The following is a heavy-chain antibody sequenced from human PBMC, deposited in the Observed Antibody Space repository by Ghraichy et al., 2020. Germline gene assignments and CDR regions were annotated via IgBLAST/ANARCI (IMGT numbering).Heavy chain of an antibody. J-gene: IGHJ4*02. D-gene: IGHD6-13*01. CDR2: IYWSDDH. V-gene: IGHV2-5*01. CDR3: AHRSITAAAHGDYYFDY. CDR1: GFSLSTSGVG. Sequence: SGPTLVKPTQTLTLTCTFSGFSLSTSGVGVGWIRQPPGKALEWLALIYWSDDHRYSPSLKSRLTITKDTSKNQVVLTMTNMDPVDTATYFCAHRSITAAAHGDYYFDYWGQGTLVTVSS.